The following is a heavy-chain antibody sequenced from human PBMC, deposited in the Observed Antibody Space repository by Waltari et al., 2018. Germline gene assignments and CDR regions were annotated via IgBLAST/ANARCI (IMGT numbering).Heavy chain of an antibody. CDR2: IKQDGSEK. CDR3: ARDWGYSSSWFDY. D-gene: IGHD6-13*01. Sequence: EVQLVESGGGLVQPGGSLRLSCAASGFTFSSYWMSWVRQAPGKGLEGVANIKQDGSEKYYGDSVKGRFTISRDNAKNSLYLQMNSLRAEDTAVYYCARDWGYSSSWFDYWGQGTLVTVSS. V-gene: IGHV3-7*01. J-gene: IGHJ4*02. CDR1: GFTFSSYW.